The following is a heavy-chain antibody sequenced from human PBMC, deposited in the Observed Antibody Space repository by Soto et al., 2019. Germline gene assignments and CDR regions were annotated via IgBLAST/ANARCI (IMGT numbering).Heavy chain of an antibody. CDR1: GFTFGSYW. V-gene: IGHV3-74*01. J-gene: IGHJ4*02. CDR3: ARANIETGTLLSY. CDR2: MNSDGSST. D-gene: IGHD1-7*01. Sequence: PGGSLRLSCAASGFTFGSYWMHWVRQVPGKGLVWVSRMNSDGSSTNYADSVKGRFTISRDNAKNTLYLQMNSLRAEDTAVYYCARANIETGTLLSYWGQGALVTVSS.